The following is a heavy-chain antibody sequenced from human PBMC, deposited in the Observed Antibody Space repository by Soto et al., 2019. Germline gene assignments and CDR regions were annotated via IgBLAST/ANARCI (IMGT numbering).Heavy chain of an antibody. D-gene: IGHD2-21*01. V-gene: IGHV3-23*01. CDR3: AEPTLVIAGPFDY. CDR2: ISGSGGST. Sequence: EVQLLESGGGLVQPGGSLRLSCAASGFTFSRYAMSWVRQAPGKGLEWVSAISGSGGSTYYADSVKGRFTISRDNSKNTLHLQINSQRAEDTAVYYCAEPTLVIAGPFDYWGHGTLVTVSS. CDR1: GFTFSRYA. J-gene: IGHJ4*01.